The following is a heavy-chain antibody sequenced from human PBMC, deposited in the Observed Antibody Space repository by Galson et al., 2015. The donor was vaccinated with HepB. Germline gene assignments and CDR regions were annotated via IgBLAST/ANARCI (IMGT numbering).Heavy chain of an antibody. J-gene: IGHJ4*02. CDR1: GGSISSGGYY. CDR2: IYYSGST. Sequence: TLSLTCTVSGGSISSGGYYWSWIRQHPGKGLEWIGYIYYSGSTYYNPSLKSRVTISVDTSKSQFSLKLSSVTAADTAVYYCARDGGSEADSGVFGVVPRMWGQGTLVTVSS. CDR3: ARDGGSEADSGVFGVVPRM. V-gene: IGHV4-31*03. D-gene: IGHD3-3*01.